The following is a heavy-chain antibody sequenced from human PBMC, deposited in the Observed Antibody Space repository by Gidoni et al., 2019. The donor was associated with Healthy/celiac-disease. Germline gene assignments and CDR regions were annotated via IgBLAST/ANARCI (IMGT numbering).Heavy chain of an antibody. J-gene: IGHJ4*02. Sequence: QVQLVQSGAEVKKPGASAKVSCKASGSTFTSYAMHWVRQAPGQRLEWMGWINAGNGNTKYSQKFQGRVTITRDTSASTAYMELSSLRSEDTAVYYCARVPGSSSAQYFDYWGQGTLVTVSS. D-gene: IGHD6-6*01. CDR1: GSTFTSYA. V-gene: IGHV1-3*01. CDR2: INAGNGNT. CDR3: ARVPGSSSAQYFDY.